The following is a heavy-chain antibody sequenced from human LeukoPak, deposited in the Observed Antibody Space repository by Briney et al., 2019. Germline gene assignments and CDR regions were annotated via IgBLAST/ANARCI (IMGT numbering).Heavy chain of an antibody. CDR1: GYTFTTYA. D-gene: IGHD2-15*01. CDR2: INTDTGNP. V-gene: IGHV7-4-1*02. J-gene: IGHJ4*02. CDR3: ARASCTGGTCPTFIDF. Sequence: ASVKVSCKASGYTFTTYARNWVRQAPGQGLEWMGWINTDTGNPTYAQGFTGRFVFSLDTSVSTAYLQISSLKAEDTAVYYCARASCTGGTCPTFIDFWGQGTLVTVSS.